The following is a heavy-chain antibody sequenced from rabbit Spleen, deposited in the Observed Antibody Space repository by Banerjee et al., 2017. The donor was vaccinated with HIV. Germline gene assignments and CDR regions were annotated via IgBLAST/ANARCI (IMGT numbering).Heavy chain of an antibody. V-gene: IGHV1S40*01. D-gene: IGHD8-1*01. CDR3: ARDAGTSFSTYGMDL. Sequence: QSLEESGGDLVKPEGSLTLTCTASGFSFSSGYDMCWVRQAPGKGLEWIACINTATGKAVYASWAKGRFPISRTSSTTVTLQMTSLTAADTATYFCARDAGTSFSTYGMDLWGQGTLVTVS. J-gene: IGHJ6*01. CDR2: INTATGKA. CDR1: GFSFSSGYD.